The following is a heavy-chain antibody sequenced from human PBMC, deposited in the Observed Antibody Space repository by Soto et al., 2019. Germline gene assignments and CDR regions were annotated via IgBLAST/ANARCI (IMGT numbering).Heavy chain of an antibody. CDR2: ISYDGSNK. CDR1: GFTFSSYA. CDR3: ARDVLAGSPSYYYYYGMDV. D-gene: IGHD1-26*01. V-gene: IGHV3-30-3*01. J-gene: IGHJ6*02. Sequence: LSLSCAASGFTFSSYAMHWVRQAPGKGLEWVAVISYDGSNKYYADSVKGRFTISRDNSKNTLYLQMNSLRAEDTAVYYCARDVLAGSPSYYYYYGMDVWGQGTTGTVS.